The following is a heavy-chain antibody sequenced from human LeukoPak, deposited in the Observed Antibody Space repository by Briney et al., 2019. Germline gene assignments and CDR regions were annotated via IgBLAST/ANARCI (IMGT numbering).Heavy chain of an antibody. D-gene: IGHD1-26*01. J-gene: IGHJ5*02. Sequence: PGRSLRLSCAASGFTFSSYGMHWVRQAPGKGLEWVAVIWYDGSNKYYADSVKGRFTISRDNSKNTLYLQMNSLRAEDTAVYYCARDKGDVEGWFDPWGQGTLVTVSS. CDR3: ARDKGDVEGWFDP. CDR2: IWYDGSNK. V-gene: IGHV3-33*01. CDR1: GFTFSSYG.